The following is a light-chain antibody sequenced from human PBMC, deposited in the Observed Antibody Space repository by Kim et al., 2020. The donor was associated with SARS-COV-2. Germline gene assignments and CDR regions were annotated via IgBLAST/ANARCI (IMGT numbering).Light chain of an antibody. CDR1: QSISSW. CDR3: QQYNSYSMYS. V-gene: IGKV1-5*03. CDR2: KAS. J-gene: IGKJ2*03. Sequence: SPGERATLSCRASQSISSWLAWYQQKPGKAPKLLIYKASSLESGVPSRFSGSGSGTEFTLTISSLQPDDFATYYCQQYNSYSMYSFGQGTKLEI.